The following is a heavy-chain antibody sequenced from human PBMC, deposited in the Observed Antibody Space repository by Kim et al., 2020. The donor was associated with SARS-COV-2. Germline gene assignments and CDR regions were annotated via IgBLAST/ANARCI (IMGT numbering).Heavy chain of an antibody. Sequence: WYFDYPISVKARLTINADISKNQFSLQLNSVTPEDTAVYYCTSGWAFDIWGQGTMVTVSS. V-gene: IGHV6-1*01. D-gene: IGHD3-16*01. J-gene: IGHJ3*02. CDR3: TSGWAFDI. CDR2: WYF.